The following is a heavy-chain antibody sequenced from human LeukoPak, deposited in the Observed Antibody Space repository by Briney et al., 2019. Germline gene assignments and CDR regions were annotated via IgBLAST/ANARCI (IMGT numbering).Heavy chain of an antibody. CDR2: IRYDGSNK. CDR1: GFTFSSYG. CDR3: ARAGPSSSWHQFDY. V-gene: IGHV3-30*02. Sequence: GGSLRLSCAASGFTFSSYGMHWVRQAPGKGLEWVAFIRYDGSNKYYADSVKGRFTISRDNSKNTLYLQMNSLRAEDTAVYYCARAGPSSSWHQFDYWGQGTLVTVSS. J-gene: IGHJ4*02. D-gene: IGHD6-13*01.